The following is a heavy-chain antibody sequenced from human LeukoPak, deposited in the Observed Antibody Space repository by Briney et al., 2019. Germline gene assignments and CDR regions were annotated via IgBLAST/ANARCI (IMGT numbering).Heavy chain of an antibody. CDR1: GFTFSSYS. CDR3: ARVGTVDIVATIYYYYYMDV. Sequence: GGSLRLSCAASGFTFSSYSMNWVRQAPGKGLEWVSSISSSSSYIYYADSVKGRFTISRDNAKNSLYLQMNSLRAEDTAVYYCARVGTVDIVATIYYYYYMDVWGKGTTVTISS. V-gene: IGHV3-21*01. D-gene: IGHD5-12*01. J-gene: IGHJ6*03. CDR2: ISSSSSYI.